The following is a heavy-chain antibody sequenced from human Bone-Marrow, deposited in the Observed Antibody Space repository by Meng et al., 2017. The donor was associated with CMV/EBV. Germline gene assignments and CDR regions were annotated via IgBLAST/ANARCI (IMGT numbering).Heavy chain of an antibody. D-gene: IGHD3-3*01. CDR3: AREIDREIFGVVRHWFDP. J-gene: IGHJ5*02. CDR1: GFTFSSYS. V-gene: IGHV3-21*01. CDR2: ISSSSSYI. Sequence: LSLTCAASGFTFSSYSMNWVRQAPGKGLEWVSSISSSSSYIYYADSVKGRFTISRDNAKNSLYLQMNSLRAEDTAVYYCAREIDREIFGVVRHWFDPWGQGTLVTVSS.